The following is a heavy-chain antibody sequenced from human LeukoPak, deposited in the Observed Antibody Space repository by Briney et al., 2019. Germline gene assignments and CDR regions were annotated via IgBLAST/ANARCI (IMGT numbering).Heavy chain of an antibody. V-gene: IGHV1-18*01. D-gene: IGHD3-22*01. CDR2: VSAYSGDT. Sequence: GASVKVSCTASGYTFTTYGITWVRQAPGQGLEWMGWVSAYSGDTDYAQSPQGRVTMTTDTSTSTAYMELTTLRSDDTAVYYCARVWYDSGNHLYFYYGLDVWGQGTTVTVSS. J-gene: IGHJ6*02. CDR3: ARVWYDSGNHLYFYYGLDV. CDR1: GYTFTTYG.